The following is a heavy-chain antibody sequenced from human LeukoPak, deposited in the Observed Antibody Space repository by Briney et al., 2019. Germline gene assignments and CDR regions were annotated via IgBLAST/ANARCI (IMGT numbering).Heavy chain of an antibody. D-gene: IGHD6-13*01. CDR2: ISFDGGNK. V-gene: IGHV3-30-3*01. Sequence: PGRSLRLSCAASGFTFSTDAMHWVRQAPGKGLEWVAVISFDGGNKYYADSVEGRFTISRDNSKNTVYLQMNSLRAEDTTVYYCSRVYSSRWSFDYWAQGTLVTVSS. J-gene: IGHJ4*02. CDR1: GFTFSTDA. CDR3: SRVYSSRWSFDY.